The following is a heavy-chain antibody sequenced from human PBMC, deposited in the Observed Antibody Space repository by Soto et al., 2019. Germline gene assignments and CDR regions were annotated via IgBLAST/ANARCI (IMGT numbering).Heavy chain of an antibody. CDR1: GYSFTSYW. J-gene: IGHJ6*02. D-gene: IGHD2-15*01. CDR3: ARQDIVGPYYYYYYGMEG. V-gene: IGHV5-51*01. CDR2: IYPGDSDT. Sequence: PGESLKISCKGSGYSFTSYWIGWVRQMPGKGLEWMGIIYPGDSDTRYSPSFQGQVTISADKSISTAYLQWSSLKASDTAMYYCARQDIVGPYYYYYYGMEGWGQGTTVTVSS.